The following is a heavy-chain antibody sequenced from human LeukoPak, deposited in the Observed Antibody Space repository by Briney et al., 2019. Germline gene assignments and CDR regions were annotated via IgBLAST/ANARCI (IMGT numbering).Heavy chain of an antibody. V-gene: IGHV4-61*02. CDR1: GDSITSGGYY. CDR3: ARDEGVLRFLEY. J-gene: IGHJ4*02. Sequence: SETLSLTCTVSGDSITSGGYYWSWIRQPAGKGLEWIGRIYTSGSTNYNPSLKSRVTMSLDASRNQFSLRLTSVTAADTAVYFCARDEGVLRFLEYWGQGIQVTVSS. CDR2: IYTSGST. D-gene: IGHD3-3*01.